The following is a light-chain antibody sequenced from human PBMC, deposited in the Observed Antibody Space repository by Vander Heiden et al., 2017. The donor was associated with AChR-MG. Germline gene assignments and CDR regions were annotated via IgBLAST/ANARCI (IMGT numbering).Light chain of an antibody. CDR2: GAS. V-gene: IGKV3-20*01. Sequence: EIVLTQSPGTLSLSPGERATLPCRASQSVSRSYLAWYQQKPGQAPRLLIYGASSRATGIPDRFSGSGSGTDFTLTISRPEPEDFAVYYCQQDGSSPYTFGQGTKLEIK. J-gene: IGKJ2*01. CDR3: QQDGSSPYT. CDR1: QSVSRSY.